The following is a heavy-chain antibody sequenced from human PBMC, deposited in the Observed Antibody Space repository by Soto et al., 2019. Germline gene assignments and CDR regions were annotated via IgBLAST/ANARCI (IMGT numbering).Heavy chain of an antibody. V-gene: IGHV5-51*01. J-gene: IGHJ6*02. Sequence: GESLKISCKTSGYNFAGYWIGWVRQMPGKGLEWLGIIFPGDSDTKYSPSFQGQVIISADKSIRTAYLQWSSLKASDTAIYYCARQSGMDVWGQGTTVTVSS. CDR3: ARQSGMDV. D-gene: IGHD5-12*01. CDR2: IFPGDSDT. CDR1: GYNFAGYW.